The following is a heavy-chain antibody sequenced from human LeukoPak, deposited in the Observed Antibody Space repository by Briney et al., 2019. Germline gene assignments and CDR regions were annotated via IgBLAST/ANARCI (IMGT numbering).Heavy chain of an antibody. CDR1: GFIVSSNY. D-gene: IGHD3-10*01. CDR3: GRRRGGLGRYSDAFDM. V-gene: IGHV3-53*01. Sequence: PGGSLRLSCAASGFIVSSNYMTWVRQDPRKGLEWVSVIYSDGSTIYADSVKGRFTISRDTSKNTLYLQMNNLRADDTAVYYWGRRRGGLGRYSDAFDMWGQGTLVSVSS. J-gene: IGHJ1*01. CDR2: IYSDGST.